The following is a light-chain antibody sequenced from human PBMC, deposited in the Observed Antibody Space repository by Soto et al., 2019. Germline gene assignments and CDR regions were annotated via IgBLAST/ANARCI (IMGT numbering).Light chain of an antibody. Sequence: DFVMTQSPLSLPVTPGEPSSISFTSSQSLLHTNGYTFLDWYLQKPGQSPQLLIYLGSNRASGVPDRFSGSGSGTNFTLKISRVEAEDVGVYYCMQALQTPWTFGQGTKVDI. J-gene: IGKJ1*01. CDR1: QSLLHTNGYTF. CDR3: MQALQTPWT. CDR2: LGS. V-gene: IGKV2-28*01.